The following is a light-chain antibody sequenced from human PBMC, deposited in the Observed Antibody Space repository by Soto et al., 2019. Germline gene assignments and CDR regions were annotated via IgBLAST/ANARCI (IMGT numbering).Light chain of an antibody. CDR2: LEGSGSY. CDR3: ETWDSNAHV. Sequence: QSVLTQSSSASASLGSSVKLTCTLSSGHSSYIIAWHQQQPGKAPRYLMKLEGSGSYNKGSGVPDRFSGSSSGADRYLTMSSREFEDEGDYCWETWDSNAHVFGGGTKLTVL. V-gene: IGLV4-60*02. CDR1: SGHSSYI. J-gene: IGLJ3*02.